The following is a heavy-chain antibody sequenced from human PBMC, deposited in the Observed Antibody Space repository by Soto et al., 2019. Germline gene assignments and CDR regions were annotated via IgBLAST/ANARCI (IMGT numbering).Heavy chain of an antibody. CDR2: IKPDASDK. D-gene: IGHD3-16*02. J-gene: IGHJ5*02. Sequence: GGSLRLSCAVSGFRFRDYWMSWVRQAPGKGLEWVANIKPDASDKYYVDSVKGRFTISRDNAKNALYLQMNSLRVEDTAVYYCAAYCYTMTCTHFHGYSWGQGT. V-gene: IGHV3-7*03. CDR3: AAYCYTMTCTHFHGYS. CDR1: GFRFRDYW.